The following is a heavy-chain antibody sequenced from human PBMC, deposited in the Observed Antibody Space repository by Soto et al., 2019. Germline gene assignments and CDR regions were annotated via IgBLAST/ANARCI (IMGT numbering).Heavy chain of an antibody. Sequence: SETLSLTCTVSGGSISSGDYYWSWIRQPPGKGLEWIGYIYYSGSTYYNPSLKSRVTISVDTSKNQFSLKLSSVTAADTAVYYCARVSERRKAHFGYWGQGTLVTVSS. CDR2: IYYSGST. J-gene: IGHJ4*02. CDR3: ARVSERRKAHFGY. V-gene: IGHV4-30-4*01. CDR1: GGSISSGDYY.